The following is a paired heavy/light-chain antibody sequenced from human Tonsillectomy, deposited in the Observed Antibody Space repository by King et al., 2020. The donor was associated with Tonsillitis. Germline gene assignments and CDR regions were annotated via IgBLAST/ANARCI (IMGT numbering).Heavy chain of an antibody. CDR2: IHTSGNT. J-gene: IGHJ2*01. V-gene: IGHV4-61*02. Sequence: QVQLQESGPGRLKPSQTLSLTCTVSGGSIGDGSHYWSWVRQPAGKGLEWIGRIHTSGNTNYNVSLWSRVAISVDTPKNQFSLRLTSVTAADTAVYYCARDRAYDHDTSGYYWYFDLWGRGTQVTVSS. CDR3: ARDRAYDHDTSGYYWYFDL. D-gene: IGHD3-22*01. CDR1: GGSIGDGSHY.
Light chain of an antibody. CDR2: DDG. J-gene: IGLJ2*01. CDR1: NVVRKY. CDR3: QVWDAYSDHVV. V-gene: IGLV3-21*02. Sequence: SYVVTQPPSVSVAPGQTARLACEGDNVVRKYVNWYQQRPGQAPVLVVYDDGQRPSGIPERFSGSNSGSTATLTISRVEVGDEADYYCQVWDAYSDHVVFGGGTKLTVL.